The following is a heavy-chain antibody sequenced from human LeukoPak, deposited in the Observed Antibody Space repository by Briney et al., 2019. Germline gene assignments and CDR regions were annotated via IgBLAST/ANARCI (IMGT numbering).Heavy chain of an antibody. CDR1: GFTVSIYS. CDR2: ISSSSSYI. CDR3: AGDPGQADY. D-gene: IGHD7-27*01. Sequence: GGSLRLSCAASGFTVSIYSMNWVRQAPGKGLEWVSSISSSSSYIYYADSVKGRFTISRDNAKNSLYLQMNSLRAEDTAVYYCAGDPGQADYWGQGTLVTVSS. V-gene: IGHV3-21*01. J-gene: IGHJ4*02.